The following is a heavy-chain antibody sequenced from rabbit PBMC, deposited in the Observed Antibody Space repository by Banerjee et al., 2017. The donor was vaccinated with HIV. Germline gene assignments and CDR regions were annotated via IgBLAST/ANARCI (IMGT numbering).Heavy chain of an antibody. J-gene: IGHJ4*01. CDR2: IYGGSGVGT. D-gene: IGHD4-2*01. V-gene: IGHV1S45*01. CDR3: ARGSAYAGAGYAL. Sequence: QQQLEESGGDLVKPGASLTLTCTASGFSFSDNYVMCWVRQAPGKGLEWIAWIYGGSGVGTYYASWAKGRFTISKTSSTTVALQMTSLTAADTATCFCARGSAYAGAGYALWGPGTL. CDR1: GFSFSDNYV.